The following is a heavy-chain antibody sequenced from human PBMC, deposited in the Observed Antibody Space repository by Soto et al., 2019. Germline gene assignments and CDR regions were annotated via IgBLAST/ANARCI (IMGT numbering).Heavy chain of an antibody. J-gene: IGHJ4*02. CDR1: GFIFSTYA. V-gene: IGHV3-23*01. D-gene: IGHD3-9*01. CDR2: VSGGAGTT. CDR3: AKDIHILTGYYSDS. Sequence: GGSLRLSCVASGFIFSTYAMSWVRQAPGKGLEWVSTVSGGAGTTHYADSVKGRFSIYRDNSKNTLYLQMNSLRADDTAIYFCAKDIHILTGYYSDSWGQGTLVTVSS.